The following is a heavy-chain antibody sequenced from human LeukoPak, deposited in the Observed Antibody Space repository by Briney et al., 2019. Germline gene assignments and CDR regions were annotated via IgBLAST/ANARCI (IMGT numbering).Heavy chain of an antibody. CDR1: GGTFSSYT. J-gene: IGHJ4*02. CDR3: ASLQPLGIIDY. D-gene: IGHD7-27*01. CDR2: IIPIPGIA. Sequence: VASVKVSCKASGGTFSSYTISWVRQAPGQGPEWMGRIIPIPGIANYAQKFQGRVTITADKSTSTAYMELSSLRSEDTAVYYCASLQPLGIIDYWGQGTLVTVSS. V-gene: IGHV1-69*02.